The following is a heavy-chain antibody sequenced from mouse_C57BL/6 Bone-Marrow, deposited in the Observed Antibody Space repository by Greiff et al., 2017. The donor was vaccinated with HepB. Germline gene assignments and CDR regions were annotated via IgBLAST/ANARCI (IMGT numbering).Heavy chain of an antibody. CDR2: ISDGGSYT. D-gene: IGHD2-3*01. CDR3: ARGLDGYYDY. Sequence: DVMLVESGGGLVKPGGSLKLSCAASGFTFSSYAMSWVRQTPEKRLEWVATISDGGSYTYYPDNVKGRFTISRDNAKNNLYLQMSHLKSEDTAMYYCARGLDGYYDYWGQGTLVTVSA. V-gene: IGHV5-4*03. CDR1: GFTFSSYA. J-gene: IGHJ3*01.